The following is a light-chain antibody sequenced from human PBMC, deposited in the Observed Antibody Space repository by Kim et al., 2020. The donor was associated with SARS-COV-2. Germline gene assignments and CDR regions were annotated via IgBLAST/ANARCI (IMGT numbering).Light chain of an antibody. V-gene: IGLV2-11*03. J-gene: IGLJ2*01. Sequence: GQSVTISCTGTSNDVGVYNYVSWFQQHPGKAPKLMIYDVTHRLSGVPDRFSGSKSGNTASLTVSGLQAEDEADYLCSSYAGASTVVFGGGTQLTVL. CDR2: DVT. CDR1: SNDVGVYNY. CDR3: SSYAGASTVV.